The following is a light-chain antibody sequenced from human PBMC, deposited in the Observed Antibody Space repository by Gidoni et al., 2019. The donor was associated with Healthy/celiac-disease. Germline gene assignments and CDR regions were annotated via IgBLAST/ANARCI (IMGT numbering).Light chain of an antibody. CDR2: GAS. J-gene: IGKJ4*01. V-gene: IGKV3D-7*01. Sequence: PGERVTLSCRASHSVSSSYLTWYQQKPGQAPRLLIYGASTRATSIPARFSGSGSGTDFTLTISSLQPEDFAVYYCQQDYNLPPLTFGGGTKVEIK. CDR3: QQDYNLPPLT. CDR1: HSVSSSY.